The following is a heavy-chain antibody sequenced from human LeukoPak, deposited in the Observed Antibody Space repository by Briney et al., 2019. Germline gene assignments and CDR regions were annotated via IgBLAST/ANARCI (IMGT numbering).Heavy chain of an antibody. CDR2: ISGSGGST. CDR1: GGSFSGYY. V-gene: IGHV3-23*01. Sequence: ETLSLTRAVYGGSFSGYYWSWVRQAPGKGLEWVSAISGSGGSTYYADSVKGRFTISRDNSKNTLYLQMNSLRAEDTAVYCCAKDVRMIAAADPTDYWGQGTLVTVSS. J-gene: IGHJ4*02. CDR3: AKDVRMIAAADPTDY. D-gene: IGHD6-13*01.